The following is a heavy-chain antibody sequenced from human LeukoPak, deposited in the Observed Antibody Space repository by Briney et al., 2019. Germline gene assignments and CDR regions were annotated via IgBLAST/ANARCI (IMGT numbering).Heavy chain of an antibody. D-gene: IGHD4-17*01. CDR2: IYYSGST. CDR1: GGSVSSGSYH. Sequence: SETLSLTCTVSGGSVSSGSYHWSWIRQPPGKGLEWIGYIYYSGSTNYNPSLKSRVTISVDTSKNQFSLKLSSVTAADTAVYYCAREGRGDYVKREYFDYWGQGTLVTVSS. J-gene: IGHJ4*02. V-gene: IGHV4-61*01. CDR3: AREGRGDYVKREYFDY.